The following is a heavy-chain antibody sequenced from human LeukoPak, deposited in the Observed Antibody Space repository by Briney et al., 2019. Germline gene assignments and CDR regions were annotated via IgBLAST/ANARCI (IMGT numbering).Heavy chain of an antibody. V-gene: IGHV4-59*01. CDR2: IYHSGST. CDR1: GGSISSYY. Sequence: SETLSLTCTVSGGSISSYYWSWIRQPPGKGLEWIGYIYHSGSTNYNPSLKSRVTISVDTSKNQFSLKLSSVTAADTAVYYCARDARIYDSSGYYSLIYFDYWGQGTLVTVSS. J-gene: IGHJ4*02. D-gene: IGHD3-22*01. CDR3: ARDARIYDSSGYYSLIYFDY.